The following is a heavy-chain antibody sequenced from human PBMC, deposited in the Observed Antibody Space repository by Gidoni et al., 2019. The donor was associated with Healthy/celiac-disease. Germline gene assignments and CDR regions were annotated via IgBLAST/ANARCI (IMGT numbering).Heavy chain of an antibody. J-gene: IGHJ4*02. CDR1: GFIFSSYA. V-gene: IGHV3-23*01. Sequence: EVQLLESGGGLVQRGGSLRLSCAASGFIFSSYAMSWVRQAPGKGLEWVSAISGSGGSTYYADTVKGRFTISRDKYKNTLYLQMNSLRAEDTAVYYCAKDLSSSSYWGQGTLVTVSS. CDR3: AKDLSSSSY. CDR2: ISGSGGST. D-gene: IGHD6-6*01.